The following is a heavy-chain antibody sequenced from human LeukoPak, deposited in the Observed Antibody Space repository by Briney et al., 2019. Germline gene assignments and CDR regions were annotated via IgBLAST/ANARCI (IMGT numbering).Heavy chain of an antibody. CDR2: IYYSGST. Sequence: SETLSLTCTVSGGSISSSSYYWGWIRQPPGKGLEWIGSIYYSGSTYYNPSLKSRVTISVDTSKNQFSLKLSSVTAADTAVYYCARQRTRYSGYDGKKTYYFDYWGQGTLVTVSS. CDR3: ARQRTRYSGYDGKKTYYFDY. J-gene: IGHJ4*02. D-gene: IGHD5-12*01. CDR1: GGSISSSSYY. V-gene: IGHV4-39*01.